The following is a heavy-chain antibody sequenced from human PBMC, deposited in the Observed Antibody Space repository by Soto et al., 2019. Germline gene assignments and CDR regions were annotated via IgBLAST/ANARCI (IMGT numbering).Heavy chain of an antibody. Sequence: GGSLRLSCAASGFTFSSYSMNWVRQAPGKGLEWVSYISSSSSTIYYADSVKGRFTISRDNAKNSRYLQMNSLRDEEPVLYYWASTPPPRPLYCSSTSCLNFFDYWGQGTLVTVSS. J-gene: IGHJ4*02. V-gene: IGHV3-48*02. CDR2: ISSSSSTI. D-gene: IGHD2-2*01. CDR3: ASTPPPRPLYCSSTSCLNFFDY. CDR1: GFTFSSYS.